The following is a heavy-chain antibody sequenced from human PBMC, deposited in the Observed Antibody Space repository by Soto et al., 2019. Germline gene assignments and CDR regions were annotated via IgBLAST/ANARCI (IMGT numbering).Heavy chain of an antibody. J-gene: IGHJ4*02. CDR1: GYTFTSYG. CDR3: ARDSRPVIPFPKDWDY. D-gene: IGHD2-21*01. Sequence: QVQLVQSGAEVKKPGASVKVSCKASGYTFTSYGISWVRQAPGQGLEWMGWISAYNGNTNYAQKLQGRVTMTTDTATSTAYMELRSLRSDDTAVYYCARDSRPVIPFPKDWDYWGQGTLVTVSS. CDR2: ISAYNGNT. V-gene: IGHV1-18*04.